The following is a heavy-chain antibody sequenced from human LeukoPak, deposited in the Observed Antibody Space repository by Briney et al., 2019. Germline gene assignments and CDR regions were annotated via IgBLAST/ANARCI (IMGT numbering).Heavy chain of an antibody. CDR3: ARLCQVTSCARFEY. CDR1: GDFISNGAYY. Sequence: SETLSLTCSVSGDFISNGAYYWGWIRQPPGKGLEWIGGIYYSGSIFYNSSLESRITMSVDTSKNQFYLNSRSVTAADTAVYYCARLCQVTSCARFEYWGRGALVTVSS. CDR2: IYYSGSI. V-gene: IGHV4-39*01. D-gene: IGHD2-21*02. J-gene: IGHJ4*02.